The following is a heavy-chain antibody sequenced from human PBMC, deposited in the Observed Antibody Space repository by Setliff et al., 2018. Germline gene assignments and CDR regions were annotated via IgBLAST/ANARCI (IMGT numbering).Heavy chain of an antibody. CDR1: GESFSNNY. D-gene: IGHD2-8*01. CDR2: SNHSGST. CDR3: ARSSRYCTNGVCALLN. J-gene: IGHJ4*02. Sequence: LSLTCSVYGESFSNNYWSWIRQPPGKGLEWIGESNHSGSTNYNPSLKSRVTISVDTSKNQFSLKLSSVTAADTAVYYCARSSRYCTNGVCALLNWGQGTLVTVSS. V-gene: IGHV4-34*01.